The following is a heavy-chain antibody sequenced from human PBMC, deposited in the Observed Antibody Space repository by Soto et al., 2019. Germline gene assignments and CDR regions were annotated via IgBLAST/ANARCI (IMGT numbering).Heavy chain of an antibody. D-gene: IGHD2-15*01. J-gene: IGHJ5*01. CDR3: ARIKRLVVAATPLYWFDS. Sequence: ASVKVSCKASGYTFTSYGISWVRQAPGQGFEWMGWISAYNGNTNYAQKFQGRVTMTTDTSTSTVYMELRSLRSDDTAVYYCARIKRLVVAATPLYWFDSWGPGTLVTVSS. CDR1: GYTFTSYG. V-gene: IGHV1-18*01. CDR2: ISAYNGNT.